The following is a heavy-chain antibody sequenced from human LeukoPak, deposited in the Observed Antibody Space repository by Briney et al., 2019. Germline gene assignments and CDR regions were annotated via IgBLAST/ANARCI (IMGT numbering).Heavy chain of an antibody. V-gene: IGHV1-69*13. CDR3: ASQGVPYCGGDCYAFDI. J-gene: IGHJ3*02. CDR2: IIPIFGTA. D-gene: IGHD2-21*02. CDR1: GGTFSSYA. Sequence: ASVKVSCKASGGTFSSYAISWVRQAPGHGLEWMGGIIPIFGTANYAQKFQGRVTITADESTSTAYMELSSLRSEDTAVYYCASQGVPYCGGDCYAFDIWGQGTMVTVSS.